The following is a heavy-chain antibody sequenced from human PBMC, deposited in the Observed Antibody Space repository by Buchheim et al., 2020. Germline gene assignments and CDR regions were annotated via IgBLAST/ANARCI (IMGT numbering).Heavy chain of an antibody. Sequence: QVQLQQWGAGLLKTSETLSLTCAVYGGSFSGYYWSWIRQPPGKGLEWIGEINHSGNTNYNPSLKSRVTISVDTSKHQFSLQLTSVTAADTAVYYCARGDENFYYAGMDVWGQGTT. CDR2: INHSGNT. CDR3: ARGDENFYYAGMDV. V-gene: IGHV4-34*01. J-gene: IGHJ6*02. CDR1: GGSFSGYY. D-gene: IGHD2/OR15-2a*01.